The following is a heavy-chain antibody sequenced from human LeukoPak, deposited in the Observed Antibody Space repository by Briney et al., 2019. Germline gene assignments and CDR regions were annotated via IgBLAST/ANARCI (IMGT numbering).Heavy chain of an antibody. CDR3: ARAVDMYSSSTNWFDP. CDR2: IYTSEST. CDR1: GGSISSSNYY. D-gene: IGHD6-6*01. Sequence: PSETLSLTCSVSGGSISSSNYYWSWIRQPAGKGLEWNGRIYTSESTNYNPSLKSRVTISVDTSRNQFSLKLSSVTAADTAVYYCARAVDMYSSSTNWFDPWGQGTLVTVSS. V-gene: IGHV4-61*02. J-gene: IGHJ5*02.